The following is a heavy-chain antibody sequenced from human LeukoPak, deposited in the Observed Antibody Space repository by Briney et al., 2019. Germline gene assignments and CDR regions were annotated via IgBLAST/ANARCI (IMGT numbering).Heavy chain of an antibody. V-gene: IGHV3-23*01. CDR1: RFTFSNYV. J-gene: IGHJ4*02. D-gene: IGHD7-27*01. CDR3: AKDRKLGTYFDY. CDR2: TSGSGVST. Sequence: PGGSLRLSCAASRFTFSNYVMSWVRQAPGKGLEWVSSTSGSGVSTYYADSVKGRFIISRDNPRNTLYLQMNSLRAEDTAVYYCAKDRKLGTYFDYWGQGTLVTVSS.